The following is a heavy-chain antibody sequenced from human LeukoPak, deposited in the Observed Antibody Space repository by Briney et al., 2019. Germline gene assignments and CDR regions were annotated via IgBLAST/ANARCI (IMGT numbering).Heavy chain of an antibody. CDR1: GGTFSSYA. Sequence: GASVKVSCKASGGTFSSYAISWVRQAPGQGLEWMGGIIPIFGTANYAQKFQGRVTITTDESTSTAHMELSSLRSEDTAVYYCASGGTGWVAARPSSSNWFDPWGQGTLVTVSS. CDR2: IIPIFGTA. V-gene: IGHV1-69*05. J-gene: IGHJ5*02. CDR3: ASGGTGWVAARPSSSNWFDP. D-gene: IGHD6-6*01.